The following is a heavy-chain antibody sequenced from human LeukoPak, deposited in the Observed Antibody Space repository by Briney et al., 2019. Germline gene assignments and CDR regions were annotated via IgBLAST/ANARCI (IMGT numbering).Heavy chain of an antibody. CDR2: ISSGGRTI. J-gene: IGHJ6*02. V-gene: IGHV3-11*01. CDR3: ARVYYYGMDV. CDR1: GFTFSDYY. Sequence: GVSLRLSCAASGFTFSDYYMTWIRQAPGKGLEWVSYISSGGRTIYYADSVKGRFTISRDNAKNSLYLQMNSLRVEDMAVYYCARVYYYGMDVWGQGTTVTVSS.